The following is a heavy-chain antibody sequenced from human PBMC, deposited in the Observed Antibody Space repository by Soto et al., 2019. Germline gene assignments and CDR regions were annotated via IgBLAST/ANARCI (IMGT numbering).Heavy chain of an antibody. CDR3: ARDGDYYVRGMDV. J-gene: IGHJ6*02. CDR2: ISYDGSNK. CDR1: GFTFSSYA. D-gene: IGHD3-10*02. V-gene: IGHV3-30-3*01. Sequence: GGSLRLSCAASGFTFSSYAMHWVRQAPGKGLEWVAVISYDGSNKYYADSVKGRFTISRDNSKNTLYLQMNSLRAEDTAVYYCARDGDYYVRGMDVWGQGTTVTVSS.